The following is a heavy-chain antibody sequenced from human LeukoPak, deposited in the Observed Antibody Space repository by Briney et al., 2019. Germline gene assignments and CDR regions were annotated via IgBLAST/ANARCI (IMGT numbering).Heavy chain of an antibody. CDR2: INPSGGST. D-gene: IGHD1-1*01. V-gene: IGHV1-46*01. CDR1: GYTFTSYG. Sequence: GASVKVSCKASGYTFTSYGISWVRQAPGQGLEWMGIINPSGGSTSYAQKFQGRVTMTRDTSTSTVYMELSSLRSEDTAVYYCAREGWNDADFDYWGQGTLVTVSS. J-gene: IGHJ4*02. CDR3: AREGWNDADFDY.